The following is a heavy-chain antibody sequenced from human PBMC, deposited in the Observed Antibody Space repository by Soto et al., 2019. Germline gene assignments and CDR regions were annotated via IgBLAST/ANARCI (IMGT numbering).Heavy chain of an antibody. V-gene: IGHV1-18*01. CDR3: ARGARYYYDSSGYYFDY. Sequence: ASVKVSCEASGYSFTSYGISCVRQAPRQGLEWMGWISAYNGNTNYAQKLQGRVTMTTDTSTSTAYMELRSLRSDDTAVYYCARGARYYYDSSGYYFDYWGQGTLVTVSS. D-gene: IGHD3-22*01. J-gene: IGHJ4*02. CDR1: GYSFTSYG. CDR2: ISAYNGNT.